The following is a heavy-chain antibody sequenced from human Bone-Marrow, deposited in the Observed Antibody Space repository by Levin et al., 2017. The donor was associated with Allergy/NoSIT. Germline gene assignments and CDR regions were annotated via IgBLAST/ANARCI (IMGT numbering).Heavy chain of an antibody. D-gene: IGHD2-15*01. CDR2: IKQDGSEK. CDR3: ARGYCSGGSCYSLDY. V-gene: IGHV3-7*01. CDR1: GFTFSSYW. Sequence: GESLKISCAASGFTFSSYWMSWVRQAPGKGLEWVANIKQDGSEKYYVDSVKGRFTISRDNAKNSLYLQMNSLRAEDTAVYYCARGYCSGGSCYSLDYWGQGTLVTVSS. J-gene: IGHJ4*02.